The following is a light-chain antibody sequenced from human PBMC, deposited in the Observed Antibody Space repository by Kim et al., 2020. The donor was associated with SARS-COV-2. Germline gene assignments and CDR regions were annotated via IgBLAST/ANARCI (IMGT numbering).Light chain of an antibody. CDR3: QQYNNWPLT. CDR1: QSVSSN. J-gene: IGKJ4*01. V-gene: IGKV3-15*01. CDR2: GAS. Sequence: VSPGERATLSCRASQSVSSNLAWYQQKPGQAPRLLIYGASTRATGIPARFSGSGSGTEFTLTISSLQSEDFAVYYCQQYNNWPLTFGGGTKVEI.